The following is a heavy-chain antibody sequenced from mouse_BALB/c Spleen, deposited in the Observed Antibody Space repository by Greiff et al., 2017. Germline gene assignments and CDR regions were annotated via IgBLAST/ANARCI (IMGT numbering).Heavy chain of an antibody. Sequence: VQLQQPGAELVKPGASVKLSCKASGYTFTSYWMHWVKQRPGQGLEWIGEINPSNGRTNYNEKFKSKATLTVDKSSSTAYMQLSSLTSEDSAVYYCARQDGNYGGFAYWGQGTLVTVSA. V-gene: IGHV1S81*02. J-gene: IGHJ3*01. CDR1: GYTFTSYW. CDR3: ARQDGNYGGFAY. D-gene: IGHD2-1*01. CDR2: INPSNGRT.